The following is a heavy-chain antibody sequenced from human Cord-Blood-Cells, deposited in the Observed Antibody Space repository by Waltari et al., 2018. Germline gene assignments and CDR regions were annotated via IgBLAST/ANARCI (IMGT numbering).Heavy chain of an antibody. J-gene: IGHJ4*02. Sequence: EVQLLESGGGLVQPGGSLRLSCAASGFTFSRYAMSWVRQAPGKGLEWVSASSGSGGSKYYADSVKGRFTNSRDNSKNTLYLQMNSLRAEDTAVYYCAKVRWELLREDYWGQGTLVTVSS. CDR3: AKVRWELLREDY. V-gene: IGHV3-23*01. D-gene: IGHD1-26*01. CDR2: SSGSGGSK. CDR1: GFTFSRYA.